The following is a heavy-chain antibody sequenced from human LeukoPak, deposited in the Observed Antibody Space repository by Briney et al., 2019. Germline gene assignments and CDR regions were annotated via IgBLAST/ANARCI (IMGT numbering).Heavy chain of an antibody. CDR1: GGSFSGYY. Sequence: SETLSLTCAVYGGSFSGYYWSWIRQPPGKGLEWIGEINHSGSTNYNPSLKSRVTISVDTSKNQFSLKLSSVTAADTAVYYCARGPWFDPWGQETLVTVSS. CDR2: INHSGST. J-gene: IGHJ5*02. CDR3: ARGPWFDP. V-gene: IGHV4-34*01.